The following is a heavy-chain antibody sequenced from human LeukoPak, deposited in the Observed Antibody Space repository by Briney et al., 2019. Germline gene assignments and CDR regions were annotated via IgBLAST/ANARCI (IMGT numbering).Heavy chain of an antibody. J-gene: IGHJ4*02. CDR2: INHSGSP. CDR1: GESHSRFY. V-gene: IGHV4-34*01. D-gene: IGHD1-26*01. CDR3: ASGSLPYYFDY. Sequence: SETLSLTCAVSGESHSRFYWSWIRQSPGRGLEWIGEINHSGSPNYNPSLKSRVTISLDTSKNQFSLKLSSVTAADTAVYYCASGSLPYYFDYWGQGTLVTVSS.